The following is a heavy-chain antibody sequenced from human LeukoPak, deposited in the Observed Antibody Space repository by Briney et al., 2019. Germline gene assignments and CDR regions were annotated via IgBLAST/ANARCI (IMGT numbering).Heavy chain of an antibody. J-gene: IGHJ6*03. CDR2: IKYDESRK. D-gene: IGHD2-2*01. CDR3: ARQRGDYCTSITCYGVDEPHHYYFDV. Sequence: PGGSLRLSCVGSGFTFGTYSMSWVRQAAGKGLEWVAFIKYDESRKYYVASVKGRFTISRDYVKKSLYLQMDSLRVEDTGVYYCARQRGDYCTSITCYGVDEPHHYYFDVWGKGTTVTVSS. CDR1: GFTFGTYS. V-gene: IGHV3-7*01.